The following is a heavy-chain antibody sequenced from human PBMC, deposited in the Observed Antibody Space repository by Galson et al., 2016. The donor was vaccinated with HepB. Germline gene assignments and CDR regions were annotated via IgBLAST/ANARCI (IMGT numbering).Heavy chain of an antibody. J-gene: IGHJ4*02. CDR1: GFTFSNSG. CDR2: ISYDGSFK. Sequence: SLRLSCAASGFTFSNSGIHWVRQAPGKGLDWVAGISYDGSFKNYADSVKARFTISRDNSKNTVYLEMSSLRTEDTAVYYCAKGVVKAARTYYFDLWGQGALVTVSS. CDR3: AKGVVKAARTYYFDL. V-gene: IGHV3-30*18. D-gene: IGHD6-6*01.